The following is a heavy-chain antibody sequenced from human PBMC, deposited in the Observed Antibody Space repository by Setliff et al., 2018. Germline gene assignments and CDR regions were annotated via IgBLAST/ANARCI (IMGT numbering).Heavy chain of an antibody. Sequence: SETLSLTCAVQGGPFSGYYWSWIRQPPGKGLESIGDINHSGGTNYNPSLKSRVTMSVDTSKRQFSLKLNSVTAADTAVYYCARDKGDGYGVDAYAGGGFDIWGQGTMVTVSS. CDR3: ARDKGDGYGVDAYAGGGFDI. J-gene: IGHJ3*02. CDR2: INHSGGT. D-gene: IGHD4-17*01. V-gene: IGHV4-34*10. CDR1: GGPFSGYY.